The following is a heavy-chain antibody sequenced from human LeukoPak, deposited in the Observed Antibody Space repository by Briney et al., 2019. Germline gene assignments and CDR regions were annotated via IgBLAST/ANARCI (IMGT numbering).Heavy chain of an antibody. CDR3: ARVSDWFDP. Sequence: SETLSLTCTVSGGSISSSSYYWGWIRQPPGKGLEWIGSIYYSGSTYYNPSLESRVTISVDTSKNQFSLKLSSVTAADTAVYYCARVSDWFDPWGQGTLVTVSS. CDR2: IYYSGST. D-gene: IGHD5/OR15-5a*01. V-gene: IGHV4-39*01. CDR1: GGSISSSSYY. J-gene: IGHJ5*02.